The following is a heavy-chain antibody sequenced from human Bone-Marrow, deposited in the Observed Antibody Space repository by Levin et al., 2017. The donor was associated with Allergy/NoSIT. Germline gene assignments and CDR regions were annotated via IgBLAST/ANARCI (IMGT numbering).Heavy chain of an antibody. J-gene: IGHJ4*02. CDR1: GFIFSSYV. V-gene: IGHV3-30-3*01. D-gene: IGHD5-24*01. Sequence: GESLKISCAVSGFIFSSYVMHWVRQAPGKRLEWVAIISNDGNKKYYADSVKGRFSISRDNSRHTLYLQMRSLRAEDTAVYYCARAPRDGYNKTFDYWGQGTLVTVSS. CDR2: ISNDGNKK. CDR3: ARAPRDGYNKTFDY.